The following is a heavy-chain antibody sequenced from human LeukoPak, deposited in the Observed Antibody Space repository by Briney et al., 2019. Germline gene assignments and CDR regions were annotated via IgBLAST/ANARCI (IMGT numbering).Heavy chain of an antibody. CDR3: ARDLGYYDRLDQFDC. V-gene: IGHV1-2*02. Sequence: ASVKVSCKASGYTFTGYYIHWVRQAPGQGREWMGWINPNSGGTNSAQQFQGRVTLTRDTSISTAYMELSRLRSDDTAVYYCARDLGYYDRLDQFDCWGQGTLVTVSS. D-gene: IGHD3-22*01. J-gene: IGHJ4*02. CDR2: INPNSGGT. CDR1: GYTFTGYY.